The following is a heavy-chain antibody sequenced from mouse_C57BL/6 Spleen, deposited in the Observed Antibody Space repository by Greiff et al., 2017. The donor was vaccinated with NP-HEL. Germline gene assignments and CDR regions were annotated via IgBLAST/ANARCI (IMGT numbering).Heavy chain of an antibody. V-gene: IGHV5-9-1*02. Sequence: EVKLMESGEGLVKPGGSLKLSCAASGFTFSSYAMSWVRQTPEKRLEWVAYISSGGDYIYYADTVKGRFTISRDNARNTLYLQMSSLKSEDTAMYYCTRDLTGTSYFDYWGQGTTLTVSS. D-gene: IGHD4-1*01. CDR3: TRDLTGTSYFDY. CDR2: ISSGGDYI. J-gene: IGHJ2*01. CDR1: GFTFSSYA.